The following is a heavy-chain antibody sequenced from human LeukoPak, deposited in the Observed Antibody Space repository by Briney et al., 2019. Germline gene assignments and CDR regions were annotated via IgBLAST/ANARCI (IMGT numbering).Heavy chain of an antibody. D-gene: IGHD3-22*01. Sequence: ASVKVSCKASGFTFTSSAMQWVRQARGQRLEWIGWIVVGSGNTNYAQKFQERVTITRDMSTSTAYMELSSLRSEDTAVYYCAADAGYYDSSSDAFDIWGQGTMVTVSS. V-gene: IGHV1-58*02. CDR3: AADAGYYDSSSDAFDI. J-gene: IGHJ3*02. CDR1: GFTFTSSA. CDR2: IVVGSGNT.